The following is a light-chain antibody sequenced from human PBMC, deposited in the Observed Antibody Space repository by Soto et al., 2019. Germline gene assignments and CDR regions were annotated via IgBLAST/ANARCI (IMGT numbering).Light chain of an antibody. CDR3: LLAYGGAYA. Sequence: QAVVTQDPSLTVSPGGSFTRTGCSSTAAVTSDHYPYWFPQKGDQAPRTLIYGTRSKHSWTPARFSGSLLGGKAALTLPGAQPEDAAEYYCLLAYGGAYAFGTGTRSPS. J-gene: IGLJ1*01. V-gene: IGLV7-46*01. CDR2: GTR. CDR1: TAAVTSDHY.